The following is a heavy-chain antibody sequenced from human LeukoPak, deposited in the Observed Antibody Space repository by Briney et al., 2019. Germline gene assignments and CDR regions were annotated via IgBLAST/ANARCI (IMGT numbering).Heavy chain of an antibody. Sequence: ASVKVSCKASGYDFITYGFSWVRQAPGQGLEWMGRIIPILGIANYAQKFQGRVTITADKSTSTAYMELSSLRSEDTAVYYCARVGHYYGSGSYLPFFDYWGQGTLVTVSS. J-gene: IGHJ4*02. D-gene: IGHD3-10*01. CDR3: ARVGHYYGSGSYLPFFDY. CDR1: GYDFITYG. CDR2: IIPILGIA. V-gene: IGHV1-69*04.